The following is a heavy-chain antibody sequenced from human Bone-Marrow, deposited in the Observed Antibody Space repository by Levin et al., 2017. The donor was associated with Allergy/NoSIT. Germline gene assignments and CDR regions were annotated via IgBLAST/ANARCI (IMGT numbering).Heavy chain of an antibody. V-gene: IGHV3-21*01. J-gene: IGHJ3*02. CDR2: ITSTSSHI. CDR1: GFRFHTYS. D-gene: IGHD1-26*01. CDR3: ARDEVGGIDM. Sequence: PGGSLRLSCAASGFRFHTYSMNWVRQAPGKGLEWVSAITSTSSHIYYADSVRGGFTISRDNAKGSLSLQMNSLRAEDTAIYYCARDEVGGIDMWGQGTKVTVSS.